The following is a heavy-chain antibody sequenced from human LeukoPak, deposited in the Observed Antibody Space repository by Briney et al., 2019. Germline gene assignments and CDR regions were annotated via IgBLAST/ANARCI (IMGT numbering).Heavy chain of an antibody. J-gene: IGHJ4*02. Sequence: SETLSLTCIVSGGSTSGGNYYWGWIRQPPGKGLEWIGSIYYSGSTYYNPSLKSRVTISVDTSKNQFSLKLSSVTAADTAVYYCARAYYDFWSGQLYYFDYWGQGTLVTVSS. D-gene: IGHD3-3*01. CDR1: GGSTSGGNYY. V-gene: IGHV4-39*01. CDR2: IYYSGST. CDR3: ARAYYDFWSGQLYYFDY.